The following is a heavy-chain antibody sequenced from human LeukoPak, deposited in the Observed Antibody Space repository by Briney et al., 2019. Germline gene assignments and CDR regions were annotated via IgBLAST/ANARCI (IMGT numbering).Heavy chain of an antibody. Sequence: PSETLSLTCPVSAGSISSTPHYWGWIRQPAGKGLEWMGRISSAGHTNYSPFLKGRVLLSVDTSRNQFSLKLTSVTAADTAVYYCAGDDCSSSSCYLFHWGQGTLVTVSS. CDR3: AGDDCSSSSCYLFH. CDR1: AGSISSTPHY. D-gene: IGHD2-2*01. CDR2: ISSAGHT. J-gene: IGHJ4*02. V-gene: IGHV4-61*02.